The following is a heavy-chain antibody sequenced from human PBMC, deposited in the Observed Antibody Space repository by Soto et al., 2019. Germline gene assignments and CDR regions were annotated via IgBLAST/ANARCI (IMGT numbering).Heavy chain of an antibody. J-gene: IGHJ5*02. CDR3: ARANGCYDSSGYTPDWFDP. CDR2: IYPGDSDT. Sequence: PGESLKISCKGSGYSFTSYWIGWVRQMPGKGLEWMGIIYPGDSDTRYSPSFQGQVTISADKSISTAYLQWSSLKASDTAMYYCARANGCYDSSGYTPDWFDPWGQGTLVTVSS. V-gene: IGHV5-51*01. CDR1: GYSFTSYW. D-gene: IGHD3-22*01.